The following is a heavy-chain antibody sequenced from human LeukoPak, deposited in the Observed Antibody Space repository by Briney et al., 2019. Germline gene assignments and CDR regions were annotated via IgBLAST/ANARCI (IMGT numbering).Heavy chain of an antibody. CDR3: ASNCGGDCYLSYAFEL. V-gene: IGHV1-46*01. Sequence: ASVKVSCKATGYTFTSYYVHWVRQAPGQGLEWMGIINPSGGSTTYAQKFQGRVTMTRDTSTSTVYMGLTSPRSEDTAVYYCASNCGGDCYLSYAFELWGQGTMVTVSS. CDR2: INPSGGST. J-gene: IGHJ3*01. D-gene: IGHD2-21*02. CDR1: GYTFTSYY.